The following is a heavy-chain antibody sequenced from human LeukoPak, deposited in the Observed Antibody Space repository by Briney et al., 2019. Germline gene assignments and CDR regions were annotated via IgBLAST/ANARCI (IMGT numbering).Heavy chain of an antibody. V-gene: IGHV3-33*01. D-gene: IGHD2-2*01. CDR1: GFTFSSYG. CDR3: ARDIRGYCSSTSCDRFDY. CDR2: IWYDGSNK. Sequence: PGGSLRLSCAASGFTFSSYGMHGVRQAPGKGLEGVADIWYDGSNKYYADSVKGRFTISRDNSKNTLYLQMNSLRAEDTAVYYCARDIRGYCSSTSCDRFDYWGQGTLVTVSS. J-gene: IGHJ4*02.